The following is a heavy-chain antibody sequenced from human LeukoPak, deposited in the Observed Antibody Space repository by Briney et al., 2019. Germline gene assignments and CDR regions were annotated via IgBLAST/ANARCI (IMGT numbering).Heavy chain of an antibody. CDR3: ARVDGWAYSGYDAFAFLRAP. J-gene: IGHJ5*02. CDR1: GGSYSGYY. V-gene: IGHV4-34*01. CDR2: VSHTGST. D-gene: IGHD5-12*01. Sequence: SETLSLTCAVYGGSYSGYYWGWIRQPPGKGLEGIGRVSHTGSTDYNPSLRSRVIVSVDTSKDQFSLKLSSVTAADTAVYYCARVDGWAYSGYDAFAFLRAPWGQGTLVTVSS.